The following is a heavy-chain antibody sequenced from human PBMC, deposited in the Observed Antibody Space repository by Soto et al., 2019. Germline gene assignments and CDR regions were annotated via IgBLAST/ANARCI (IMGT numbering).Heavy chain of an antibody. CDR1: GFTFSDHY. Sequence: EVQLVESGGGLVQPGGSLRLSFAASGFTFSDHYMDWVRQAPGKGLEWVGRTRDKANSYTTEYAASVKGRFIISRDDSKNSLYLQMNSLKTEDTAVYYCARSGSYLGFDYWGQGTPVTVSS. CDR3: ARSGSYLGFDY. V-gene: IGHV3-72*01. J-gene: IGHJ4*02. CDR2: TRDKANSYTT. D-gene: IGHD1-26*01.